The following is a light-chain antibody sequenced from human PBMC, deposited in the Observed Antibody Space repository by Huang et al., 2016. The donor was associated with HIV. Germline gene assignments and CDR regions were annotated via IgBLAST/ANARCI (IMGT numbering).Light chain of an antibody. V-gene: IGKV3-11*01. CDR2: NAS. J-gene: IGKJ4*01. Sequence: ELVLTQSPATLSLSPGERATLSCRASQNLNYFLAWYQQKPGQPPRLLISNASNRAPGIPSRFNGSGSGTDFTLTISSLKPEDFAIYYCQQRSNSLTFGGRTKVEI. CDR3: QQRSNSLT. CDR1: QNLNYF.